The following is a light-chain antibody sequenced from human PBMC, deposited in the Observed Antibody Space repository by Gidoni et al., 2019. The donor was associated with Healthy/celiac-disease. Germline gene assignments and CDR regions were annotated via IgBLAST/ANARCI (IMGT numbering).Light chain of an antibody. J-gene: IGKJ1*01. CDR3: QQYNSYSLT. CDR1: QRISSW. CDR2: KAT. Sequence: DIQMTQSPSTLSASVGDRVTITCRASQRISSWLAWYQQKPRKAPMLLIYKATSVESVVPSRCSGGVSVAEITLTISSLQPDYFATYYCQQYNSYSLTFGQGTKVEIK. V-gene: IGKV1-5*03.